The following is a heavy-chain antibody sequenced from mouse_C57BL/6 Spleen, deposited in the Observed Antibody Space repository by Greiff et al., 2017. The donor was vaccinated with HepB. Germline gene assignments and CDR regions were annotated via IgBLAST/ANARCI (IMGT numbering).Heavy chain of an antibody. CDR2: INPSSGYT. D-gene: IGHD1-1*01. CDR3: EREVGETGVDKKENAMDY. V-gene: IGHV1-7*01. CDR1: GYTFTSYW. J-gene: IGHJ4*01. Sequence: VQLQQSGAELAKPGASVKLSCKASGYTFTSYWMHWVKQRPGQGLEWIGYINPSSGYTKYNQKFKDKATLTADKSSSTAYMQLSSLTYEDSAVYYGEREVGETGVDKKENAMDYWGQGTSVTVAS.